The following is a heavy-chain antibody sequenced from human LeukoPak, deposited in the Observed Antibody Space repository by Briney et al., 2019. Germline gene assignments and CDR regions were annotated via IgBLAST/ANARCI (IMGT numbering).Heavy chain of an antibody. CDR2: ISGSGGST. V-gene: IGHV3-23*01. D-gene: IGHD6-19*01. Sequence: GGSLRLSCVASGFTFSSYAMSWVRQAPGKGLEWVSGISGSGGSTYYADSVKGRFTISRDNSKNTLFLQMNSLRAEDTAVYYCAIETYSSGWYPYFDYWGQGTLVTVSS. J-gene: IGHJ4*02. CDR3: AIETYSSGWYPYFDY. CDR1: GFTFSSYA.